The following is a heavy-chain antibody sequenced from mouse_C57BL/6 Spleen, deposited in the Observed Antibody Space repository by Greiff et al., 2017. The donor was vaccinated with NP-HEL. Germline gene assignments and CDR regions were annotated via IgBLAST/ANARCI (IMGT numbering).Heavy chain of an antibody. V-gene: IGHV5-17*01. D-gene: IGHD2-3*01. J-gene: IGHJ1*03. CDR1: GFTFSDYG. CDR2: ISSGSSTI. Sequence: EVQLVESGGGLVKPGGSLKLSCAASGFTFSDYGMHWVRQAPEKGLEWVAYISSGSSTIYYADTVKGRFTISRDNAKNTLFLQMTSLRSEDTAMYYCARTPYDGYYLYWYFDVWGTGTTVTVSS. CDR3: ARTPYDGYYLYWYFDV.